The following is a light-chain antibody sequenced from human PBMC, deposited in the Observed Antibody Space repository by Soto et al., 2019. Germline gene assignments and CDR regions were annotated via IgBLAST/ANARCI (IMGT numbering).Light chain of an antibody. V-gene: IGLV1-44*01. Sequence: QPVLTQPPSASGSPGQRVTIPSSGSSSNIGRNTVNWYQHLPRTAPKLLIYSSNQRPSGVPDRFSGSKSGTSASRAISGLQSEDEADYYCAAWDDSLNGYVFGTGTKVTVL. CDR1: SSNIGRNT. CDR3: AAWDDSLNGYV. CDR2: SSN. J-gene: IGLJ1*01.